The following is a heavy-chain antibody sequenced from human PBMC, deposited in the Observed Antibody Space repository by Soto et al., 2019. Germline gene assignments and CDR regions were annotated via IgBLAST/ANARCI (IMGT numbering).Heavy chain of an antibody. CDR3: ARDTTLLGNDVDYYGMDV. J-gene: IGHJ6*02. V-gene: IGHV1-69*01. D-gene: IGHD1-1*01. Sequence: QVQLVQSGAEVKKPGSSVKVSCKASGGTFSSYAISWVRQAPGQGLEWMGGIIPIFGTANYAQKFQGRVTITADESTSTAYMELSSLRSEDTAVYYCARDTTLLGNDVDYYGMDVWGQGTTVTVSS. CDR2: IIPIFGTA. CDR1: GGTFSSYA.